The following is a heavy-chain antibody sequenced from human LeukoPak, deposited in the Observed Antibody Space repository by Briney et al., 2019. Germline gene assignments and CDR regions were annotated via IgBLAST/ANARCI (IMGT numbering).Heavy chain of an antibody. Sequence: SETLSHTCAVSGYSISRGYYWGWIRQPPGKGLEWIGSIYHSGSTYYNPSLKSRVTISVDTSKIQYSLKPSSVPAADTAVYYCARDQEAAMVPSWCDPWGQGTLVTVSS. CDR2: IYHSGST. V-gene: IGHV4-38-2*02. J-gene: IGHJ5*02. CDR1: GYSISRGYY. CDR3: ARDQEAAMVPSWCDP. D-gene: IGHD5-18*01.